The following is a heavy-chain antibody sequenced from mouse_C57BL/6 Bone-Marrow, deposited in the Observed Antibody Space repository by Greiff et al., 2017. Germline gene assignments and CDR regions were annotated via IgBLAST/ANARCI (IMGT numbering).Heavy chain of an antibody. V-gene: IGHV5-4*03. CDR3: ARSLRGNFDY. CDR2: ISDGGSYT. CDR1: GFTFSSYA. J-gene: IGHJ2*01. Sequence: DVKLVESGGGLVKPGGSLKLSCAASGFTFSSYAMSWVRQTPEKRLEWVATISDGGSYTYYPDNVKGRFTISRDNAKNNLYLQMSHLKSEDTAMYYCARSLRGNFDYWGQGTTLTVSS.